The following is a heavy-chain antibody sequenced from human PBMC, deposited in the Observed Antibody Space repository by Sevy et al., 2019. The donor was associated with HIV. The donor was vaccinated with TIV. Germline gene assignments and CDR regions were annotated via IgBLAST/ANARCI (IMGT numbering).Heavy chain of an antibody. Sequence: ASVKVSCKASGYTFTSYGISWVRQAPGQGLEWMGWISAYNGNTNYAQKLQGRVTMTTDTSTSTAYMELRSLRSDDTAVYYCARDRQYSSGWYDYYYGMDVWGQGTTVTVSS. V-gene: IGHV1-18*01. CDR3: ARDRQYSSGWYDYYYGMDV. CDR2: ISAYNGNT. D-gene: IGHD6-19*01. J-gene: IGHJ6*02. CDR1: GYTFTSYG.